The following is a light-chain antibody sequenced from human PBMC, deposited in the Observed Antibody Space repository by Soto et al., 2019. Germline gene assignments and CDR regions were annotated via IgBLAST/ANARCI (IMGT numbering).Light chain of an antibody. CDR1: SSDVGGHNY. Sequence: QSALTQPASVSGSPGQSITSSCTGTSSDVGGHNYVSWYQQHPGKAPKLMIYDVSNRPSGVSNRFSGSKSGNTASLTISGLQAEDEADYYCSSYTSSSTLVFGGGTKPPS. CDR2: DVS. J-gene: IGLJ2*01. CDR3: SSYTSSSTLV. V-gene: IGLV2-14*01.